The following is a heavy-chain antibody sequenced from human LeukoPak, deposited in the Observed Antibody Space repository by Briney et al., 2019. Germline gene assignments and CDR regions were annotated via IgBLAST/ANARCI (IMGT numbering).Heavy chain of an antibody. Sequence: GGSLRLSCAASGFTFSSYEMNWVRQAPGKGLEWVSYISSSGSTIYYADSVKGRFTISRDNSKNTLYLQMNSLRAEDTAVYYCARGVSTVTGFDYWGQGTLVTVSS. D-gene: IGHD4-17*01. CDR1: GFTFSSYE. CDR2: ISSSGSTI. J-gene: IGHJ4*02. V-gene: IGHV3-48*03. CDR3: ARGVSTVTGFDY.